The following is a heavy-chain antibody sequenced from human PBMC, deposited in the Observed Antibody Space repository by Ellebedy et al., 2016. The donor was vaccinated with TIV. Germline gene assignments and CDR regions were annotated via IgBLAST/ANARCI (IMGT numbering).Heavy chain of an antibody. Sequence: GGSLRLXCAASGFTFSSYSMNWVRQAPGKGLEWVSSISSSSSTIYYADSVKGRFTISRDNAKNSLYLQMNSLRAEDTAVYYCASREGGRFGVVLYYMDVWGKGTTVTVSS. J-gene: IGHJ6*03. CDR3: ASREGGRFGVVLYYMDV. CDR1: GFTFSSYS. D-gene: IGHD3-3*01. CDR2: ISSSSSTI. V-gene: IGHV3-48*01.